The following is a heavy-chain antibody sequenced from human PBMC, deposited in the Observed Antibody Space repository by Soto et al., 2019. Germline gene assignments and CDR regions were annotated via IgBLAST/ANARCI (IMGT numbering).Heavy chain of an antibody. CDR3: ARQGPWATDYYFDY. D-gene: IGHD3-3*01. Sequence: QVQLVQSGAEVKKPGASVKVSCKASGYTFTSYDINWVRQATGQGLEWMGWMNPNSGNTGYAQKFQGRVTMTRKTSISTAYMELSSLRSEDTAVYYCARQGPWATDYYFDYWGQGTLVTVSS. J-gene: IGHJ4*02. V-gene: IGHV1-8*01. CDR1: GYTFTSYD. CDR2: MNPNSGNT.